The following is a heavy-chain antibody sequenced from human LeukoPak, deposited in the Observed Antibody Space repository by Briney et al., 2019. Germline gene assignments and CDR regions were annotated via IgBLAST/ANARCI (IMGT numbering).Heavy chain of an antibody. Sequence: ASVKVSCKASGYTFTSYYMLWVRQAPGQGLEWMGIINPSGGSTSYAQKFQGRVTMTRDTSTSTVYMELSSLRSEDTAVYYCARGPGLPIFGVVTYYFDYWGQGTLVTVSS. J-gene: IGHJ4*02. CDR1: GYTFTSYY. CDR3: ARGPGLPIFGVVTYYFDY. D-gene: IGHD3-3*01. CDR2: INPSGGST. V-gene: IGHV1-46*01.